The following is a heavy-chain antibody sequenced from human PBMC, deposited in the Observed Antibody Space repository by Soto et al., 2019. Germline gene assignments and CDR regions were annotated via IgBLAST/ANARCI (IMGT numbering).Heavy chain of an antibody. V-gene: IGHV1-69*01. Sequence: QVQLEQSGAEMKMPGSSVKVSCRASGGTFSNNAISWVRQAPGRGLEWLGGITPTFGTTNYAEDLQDRVTITADELTTTAYMELRSLRSEDTALYYCARVKVRGVYGMEVWGQGTTVTVAS. CDR2: ITPTFGTT. CDR3: ARVKVRGVYGMEV. J-gene: IGHJ6*02. D-gene: IGHD3-10*01. CDR1: GGTFSNNA.